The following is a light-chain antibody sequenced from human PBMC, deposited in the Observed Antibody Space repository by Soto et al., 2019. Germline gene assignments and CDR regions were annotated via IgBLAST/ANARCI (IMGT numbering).Light chain of an antibody. CDR3: QQYGKT. Sequence: TVMTQSPATLSVSPGERVTLSCRASHAISRNVAWHQQKPGQAPRLLIYDASTRATGIPARFSGGGSGTDFTLTISRLEPEDFAVYYCQQYGKTFGQGTKVDI. V-gene: IGKV3-15*01. CDR1: HAISRN. CDR2: DAS. J-gene: IGKJ1*01.